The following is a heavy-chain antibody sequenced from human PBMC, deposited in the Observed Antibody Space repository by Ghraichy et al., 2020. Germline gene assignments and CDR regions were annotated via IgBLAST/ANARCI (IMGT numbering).Heavy chain of an antibody. V-gene: IGHV3-48*03. CDR2: INSSGGTI. D-gene: IGHD6-6*01. CDR3: ARDAADVSDRRHFDY. CDR1: GFSFSSYE. Sequence: GGSLRLSCIASGFSFSSYEMTWVRQAPGKGLEWLSYINSSGGTIYYADSVKGRFSISRDNAKNSLHLQMNSLRPDDTAVYYCARDAADVSDRRHFDYWGQGTLVTASS. J-gene: IGHJ4*02.